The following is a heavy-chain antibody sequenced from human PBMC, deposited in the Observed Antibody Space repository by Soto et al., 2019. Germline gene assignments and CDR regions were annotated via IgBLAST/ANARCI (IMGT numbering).Heavy chain of an antibody. CDR2: IYYSGST. CDR3: ARSMTTVVTLDY. Sequence: SETLSLTCTVSGVSISSSSYYWGWIRQPPGKGLEWIGSIYYSGSTYYNPSLKSRVTISVDTSKNQFSLKLSSVTAADTAVYYCARSMTTVVTLDYWGQGTLVTVSS. J-gene: IGHJ4*02. D-gene: IGHD4-17*01. CDR1: GVSISSSSYY. V-gene: IGHV4-39*01.